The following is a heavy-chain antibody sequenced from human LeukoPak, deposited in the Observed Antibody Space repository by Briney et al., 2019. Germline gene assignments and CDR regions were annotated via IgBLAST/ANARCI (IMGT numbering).Heavy chain of an antibody. CDR1: GGSISSYY. D-gene: IGHD2-2*01. Sequence: SETLSLTCTVSGGSISSYYWSWIRQPPGKGLEWIGYIYYSGSTNYNPSLKSRVTISVDTSKNQFSLKLSSVTAADTAVYYCARDTWDIVVVPAASVYYYMDVWGKGTTVTVSS. CDR2: IYYSGST. V-gene: IGHV4-59*01. J-gene: IGHJ6*03. CDR3: ARDTWDIVVVPAASVYYYMDV.